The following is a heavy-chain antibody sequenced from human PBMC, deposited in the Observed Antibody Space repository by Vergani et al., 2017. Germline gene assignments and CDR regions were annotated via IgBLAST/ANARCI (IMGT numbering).Heavy chain of an antibody. CDR3: ALAESSTSCINSVCITPETGSWFDP. Sequence: QMQLVQSGAEVKKTGSSVKVSCKASGYTFTYRYLHWVRQAPGQALEWMGWITPFNGNTNYAQKFQDRVTITRDRSMSTAYMELSSLRSEDTAMYYCALAESSTSCINSVCITPETGSWFDPWSQGNLVTVSS. V-gene: IGHV1-45*02. J-gene: IGHJ5*02. CDR2: ITPFNGNT. D-gene: IGHD2-2*01. CDR1: GYTFTYRY.